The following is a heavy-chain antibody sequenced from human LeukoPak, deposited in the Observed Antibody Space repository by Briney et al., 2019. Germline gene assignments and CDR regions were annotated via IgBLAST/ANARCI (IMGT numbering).Heavy chain of an antibody. CDR1: GGSISSSSYY. Sequence: NPSETLSLTCTASGGSISSSSYYWGWIRQPPGKGLEWIGSIYYSGSTYYNPSLKSRVTISVDTSKNQFSLKLSSVTAADTAVYYCAATGADYYYYGMDVWGQGTTVTVSS. CDR3: AATGADYYYYGMDV. J-gene: IGHJ6*02. D-gene: IGHD7-27*01. CDR2: IYYSGST. V-gene: IGHV4-39*07.